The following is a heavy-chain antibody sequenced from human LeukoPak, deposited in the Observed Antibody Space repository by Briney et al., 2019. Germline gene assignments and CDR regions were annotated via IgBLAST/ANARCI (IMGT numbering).Heavy chain of an antibody. CDR1: GGSISSYY. Sequence: SETLSLTCTVSGGSISSYYWSWIRQPAGKGLEWIGRIYTSGSTNYNPSLKSRVTMSVDTSKNQFSLKLSSVTAADTAVYYCGRDLRYCSSTSCYYYFDYWGQGTLVTVSS. D-gene: IGHD2-2*01. CDR3: GRDLRYCSSTSCYYYFDY. V-gene: IGHV4-4*07. J-gene: IGHJ4*02. CDR2: IYTSGST.